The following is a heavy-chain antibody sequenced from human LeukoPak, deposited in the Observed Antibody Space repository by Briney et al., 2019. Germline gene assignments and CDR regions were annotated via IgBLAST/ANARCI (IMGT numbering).Heavy chain of an antibody. CDR1: GGSVSSGSYY. V-gene: IGHV4-61*01. J-gene: IGHJ6*02. CDR3: VGGTYDFWSGYRPYYYYGMDV. D-gene: IGHD3-3*01. Sequence: PSETLSLSCTVSGGSVSSGSYYWSWIRQPPGKGLEWIGYIYYSGSTNYNPSLKSRVTISVDTSKNQFSLKLSSVTAADTAVYYCVGGTYDFWSGYRPYYYYGMDVWGQGTTVTVSS. CDR2: IYYSGST.